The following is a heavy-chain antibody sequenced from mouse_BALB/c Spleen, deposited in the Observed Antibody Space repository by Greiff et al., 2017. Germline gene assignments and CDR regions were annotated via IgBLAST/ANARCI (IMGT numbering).Heavy chain of an antibody. V-gene: IGHV1S127*01. CDR2: IDPSDSYT. CDR3: TITTATGYAMDY. CDR1: GYTFTSYW. J-gene: IGHJ4*01. D-gene: IGHD1-2*01. Sequence: QVQLQQPGAELVKPGASVKMSCKASGYTFTSYWMHWVKQRPGQGLEWIGVIDPSDSYTSYNQKFKGKATLTVDTSSSTAYMQLSSLTSEDSAVYYFTITTATGYAMDYWGQGTSVTVSS.